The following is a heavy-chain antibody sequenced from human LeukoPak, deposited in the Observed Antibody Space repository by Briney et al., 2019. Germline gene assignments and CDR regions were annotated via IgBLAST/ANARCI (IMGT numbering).Heavy chain of an antibody. J-gene: IGHJ6*02. CDR3: AKAASSSWPSYYYGMDV. V-gene: IGHV3-23*01. Sequence: GGSLRLSCAASGFTFSSYAMSWVRQAPGKGLEWVSAISGSGGSTYYADSVKGRFTISRDNSKNTLYLQMNSLRAEDTAVYYCAKAASSSWPSYYYGMDVWGQGTTVTVSS. D-gene: IGHD6-13*01. CDR1: GFTFSSYA. CDR2: ISGSGGST.